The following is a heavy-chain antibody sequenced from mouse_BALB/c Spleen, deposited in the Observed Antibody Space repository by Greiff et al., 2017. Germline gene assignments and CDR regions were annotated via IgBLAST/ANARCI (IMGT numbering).Heavy chain of an antibody. V-gene: IGHV10-1*02. CDR2: IRSKSNNYAT. CDR1: GFTFNTYA. D-gene: IGHD1-1*01. Sequence: EVQLVESGGGLVQPKGSLKISCAASGFTFNTYAMNWVRQAPGKGLEWVARIRSKSNNYATYYADSVKDRFTISRDDSQSMLYLQMNNLKTEDTAMYYCVRGYYGSSYPMDYWGQGTSVTVAS. CDR3: VRGYYGSSYPMDY. J-gene: IGHJ4*01.